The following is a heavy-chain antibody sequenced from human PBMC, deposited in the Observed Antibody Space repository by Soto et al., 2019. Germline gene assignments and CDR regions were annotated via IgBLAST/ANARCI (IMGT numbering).Heavy chain of an antibody. Sequence: QVQLVESGGGLVKPGGSLRLSCAASGFTFSDYYMSWIRQAPGKGLEWVSYISSSSSYTNYADSVKGRFTISRDNAXNXXYLQMNSLRAEDTAVYYCARAMDIVVVPASTGLDPWGQGTLVTVSS. CDR2: ISSSSSYT. J-gene: IGHJ5*02. D-gene: IGHD2-2*03. CDR3: ARAMDIVVVPASTGLDP. V-gene: IGHV3-11*05. CDR1: GFTFSDYY.